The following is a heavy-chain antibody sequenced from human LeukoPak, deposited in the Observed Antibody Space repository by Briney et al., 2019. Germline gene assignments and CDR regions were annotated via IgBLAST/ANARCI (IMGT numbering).Heavy chain of an antibody. CDR1: GFTFSSYS. CDR3: ARDSMIVGATGPFDY. D-gene: IGHD1-26*01. Sequence: PGGSLRLSCAASGFTFSSYSMNWVRQAPGKGLEWVSYISSSSSTIYYADSVKGRFTISRDNAKNSLYLQMNSLRAEDTAVYYCARDSMIVGATGPFDYWGQGTLVTVSS. CDR2: ISSSSSTI. J-gene: IGHJ4*02. V-gene: IGHV3-48*01.